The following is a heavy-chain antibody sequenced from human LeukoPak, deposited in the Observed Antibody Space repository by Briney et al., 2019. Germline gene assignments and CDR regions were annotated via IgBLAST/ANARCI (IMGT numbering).Heavy chain of an antibody. J-gene: IGHJ5*01. CDR3: ARGGLGSWTFDS. Sequence: GGSLRLSCAASGFTFSSYSMNWVRQAPGKGLEWVSSISSSSSYIYYADSVKGRFTISRDNAKNSLYLQMNSLRADDTAVYSCARGGLGSWTFDSWGQGTLVTVSS. V-gene: IGHV3-21*01. CDR2: ISSSSSYI. CDR1: GFTFSSYS. D-gene: IGHD3-10*01.